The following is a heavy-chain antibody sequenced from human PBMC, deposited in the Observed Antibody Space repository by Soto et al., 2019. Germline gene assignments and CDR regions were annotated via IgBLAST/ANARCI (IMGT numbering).Heavy chain of an antibody. CDR2: ISGRGTTT. CDR3: ARLGYCSSATCKYYFYYYGMDV. CDR1: GFSFGSYS. D-gene: IGHD2-2*01. Sequence: QPVGSLRLSCEASGFSFGSYSMNWVRQAPGKGLEWVSFISGRGTTTYYADSVRGRFTVSRDNAKNSLSLEVNSLRDEDTAVYYCARLGYCSSATCKYYFYYYGMDVWGQGTTVTVSS. V-gene: IGHV3-48*02. J-gene: IGHJ6*02.